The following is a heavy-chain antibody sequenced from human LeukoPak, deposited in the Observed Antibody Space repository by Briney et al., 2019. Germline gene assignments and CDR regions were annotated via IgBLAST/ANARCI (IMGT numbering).Heavy chain of an antibody. Sequence: SQTLSLTCTVSGGSIINSDYYWGWIRQPPGKGLEWIGYIYYGGSTYYNPSLKSRLTISVDTSKNQFSLKLSSVTAADTAVYYCARSPYRLFYFDYWGQGALVTVSS. CDR2: IYYGGST. J-gene: IGHJ4*02. V-gene: IGHV4-30-4*08. CDR3: ARSPYRLFYFDY. D-gene: IGHD5-18*01. CDR1: GGSIINSDYY.